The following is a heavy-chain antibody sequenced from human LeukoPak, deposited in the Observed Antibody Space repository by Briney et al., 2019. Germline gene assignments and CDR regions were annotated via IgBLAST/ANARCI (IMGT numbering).Heavy chain of an antibody. CDR3: ARADTRYCGGDCYDWFDP. CDR2: IYYSGST. D-gene: IGHD2-21*02. Sequence: SETLSLTCTVSGGSISSYYWSWIRQPPGKGLEWIGYIYYSGSTYYNPSLKSRITISVDTSKNQFSLKLSSVTAADTAVYYCARADTRYCGGDCYDWFDPWGQGTLVTVSS. J-gene: IGHJ5*02. V-gene: IGHV4-59*12. CDR1: GGSISSYY.